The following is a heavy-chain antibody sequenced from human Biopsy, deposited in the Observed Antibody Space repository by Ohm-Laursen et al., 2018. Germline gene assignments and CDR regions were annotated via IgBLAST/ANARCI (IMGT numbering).Heavy chain of an antibody. CDR3: ASAGYNPDWNFDL. D-gene: IGHD5-24*01. J-gene: IGHJ2*01. Sequence: SDTLSLTCTVSGGPIDSYHWSWIRQPPGKALEWIGYIYFTGRTSYNPSLKGRVTMSVNTSEKQFSLRLSSVTAADTAVYYCASAGYNPDWNFDLWGRGTRVTVSS. CDR1: GGPIDSYH. CDR2: IYFTGRT. V-gene: IGHV4-59*07.